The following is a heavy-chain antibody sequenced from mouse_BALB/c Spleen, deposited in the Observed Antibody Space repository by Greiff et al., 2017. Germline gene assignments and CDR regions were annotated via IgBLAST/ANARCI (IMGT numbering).Heavy chain of an antibody. J-gene: IGHJ2*01. Sequence: QVQLQQPGAELVKPGASVKISCKASGYTFTSYWMNWVKQRPGQGLEWIGEIDPSDSYTNNNQKFKDKATLTVDKSSSTAYMQLSSLTSEDSAVYYCARRYGYEGYFDYWGQGTTLTVSS. V-gene: IGHV1S126*01. CDR2: IDPSDSYT. D-gene: IGHD1-2*01. CDR1: GYTFTSYW. CDR3: ARRYGYEGYFDY.